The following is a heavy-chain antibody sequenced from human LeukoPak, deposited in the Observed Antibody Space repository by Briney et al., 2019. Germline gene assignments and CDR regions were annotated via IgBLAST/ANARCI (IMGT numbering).Heavy chain of an antibody. CDR2: ISWNSGSI. D-gene: IGHD6-19*01. Sequence: GGSLRLSCAASGFTFDDYAMHWVRQAPGKGLEWVSGISWNSGSIGYADSVKGRFTISRDNAKNSLYLQMNSLRAEDTAVYYCAKWAYSSGWNPFDYWGQGTLVTVSS. V-gene: IGHV3-9*01. CDR3: AKWAYSSGWNPFDY. CDR1: GFTFDDYA. J-gene: IGHJ4*02.